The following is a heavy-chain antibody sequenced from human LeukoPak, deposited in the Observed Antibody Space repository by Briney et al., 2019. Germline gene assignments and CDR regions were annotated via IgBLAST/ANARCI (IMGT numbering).Heavy chain of an antibody. CDR3: ARYTRPIDY. D-gene: IGHD6-13*01. Sequence: PGGSLRLSCAASGFTSSSPWMSWVRQAPGKGLEWVATIKADGSGAYYVDSVKGRFTISRDNAKNSLYLQMNSLRAEDTAVYFCARYTRPIDYWGQGTLVTVSS. V-gene: IGHV3-7*05. CDR1: GFTSSSPW. CDR2: IKADGSGA. J-gene: IGHJ4*02.